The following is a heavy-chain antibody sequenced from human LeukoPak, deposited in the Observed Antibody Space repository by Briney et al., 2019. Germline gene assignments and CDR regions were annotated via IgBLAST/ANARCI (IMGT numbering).Heavy chain of an antibody. D-gene: IGHD3-22*01. CDR3: ARHVVAVGFDY. J-gene: IGHJ4*02. CDR2: ISSSGSYI. Sequence: GGSLRLSCAASGFTFSSYTMTWVRQAPGKGLEWVSSISSSGSYIYYADSVMGRFTISRDNANNSLYLQMNSLRAEDTAVYYCARHVVAVGFDYWGQGTLVTVSS. V-gene: IGHV3-21*01. CDR1: GFTFSSYT.